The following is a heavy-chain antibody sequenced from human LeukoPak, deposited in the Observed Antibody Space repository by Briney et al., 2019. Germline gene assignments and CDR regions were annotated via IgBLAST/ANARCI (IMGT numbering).Heavy chain of an antibody. CDR3: ARISPSSGTYRENFYYYMDV. CDR1: GGAISNYY. CDR2: IYFSGTT. V-gene: IGHV4-59*01. J-gene: IGHJ6*03. Sequence: SETLSLTCAVSGGAISNYYWTWIRQPPGKGLEWIGCIYFSGTTNYNPSLKSRVTISLDTSNNQFSLKLTSVTAADTAVYYCARISPSSGTYRENFYYYMDVWGKGTTVTVSS. D-gene: IGHD1-26*01.